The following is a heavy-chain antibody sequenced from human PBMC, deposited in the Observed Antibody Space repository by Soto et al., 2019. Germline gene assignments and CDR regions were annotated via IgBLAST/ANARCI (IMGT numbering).Heavy chain of an antibody. V-gene: IGHV4-34*01. CDR3: ARASHCSSTICKARRPYYYYMDV. J-gene: IGHJ6*03. CDR2: INHSGST. D-gene: IGHD2-2*01. CDR1: GGSFSGYY. Sequence: QVQLQQWGAGLLKPSETLSLTCAVYGGSFSGYYWSWIRQPPGKGLEWIGEINHSGSTNYNPSLKSRVTISVDTSKNQFSLKLSFVTAADTAVYYCARASHCSSTICKARRPYYYYMDVWGKGTTVTVFS.